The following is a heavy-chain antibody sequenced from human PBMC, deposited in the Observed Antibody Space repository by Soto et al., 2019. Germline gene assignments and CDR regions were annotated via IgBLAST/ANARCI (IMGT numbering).Heavy chain of an antibody. CDR2: IKQDGSEK. CDR1: GFTFSSYW. V-gene: IGHV3-7*01. CDR3: ARPYYGDYVKYFDL. Sequence: GGSLRLSCAASGFTFSSYWMSWVRQAPGKGLEWVANIKQDGSEKYYVDSVKGRFTISRDNAKNSLYLQMNSLRAEDTAVYYCARPYYGDYVKYFDLWGRGTLVTVSS. J-gene: IGHJ2*01. D-gene: IGHD4-17*01.